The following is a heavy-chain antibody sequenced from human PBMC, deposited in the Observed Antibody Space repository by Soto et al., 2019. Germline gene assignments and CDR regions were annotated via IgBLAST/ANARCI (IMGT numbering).Heavy chain of an antibody. J-gene: IGHJ6*02. CDR3: ARVPYYYGSASPLAYYYYYGMDV. CDR1: GGSFSGYY. V-gene: IGHV4-34*01. D-gene: IGHD3-10*01. CDR2: INHSGST. Sequence: SETLSLTCAVYGGSFSGYYWSWIRQPPGKGLEWIGEINHSGSTNYNPSLKSRVTISVDTSKNQFSLKLSSVTAADTAVYYCARVPYYYGSASPLAYYYYYGMDVWGQGTTVT.